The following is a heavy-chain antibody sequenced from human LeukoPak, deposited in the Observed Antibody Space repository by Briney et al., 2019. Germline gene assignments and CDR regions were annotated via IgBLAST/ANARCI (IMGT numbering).Heavy chain of an antibody. D-gene: IGHD1-26*01. V-gene: IGHV4-34*01. CDR2: INHSGST. J-gene: IGHJ4*02. Sequence: SSETLSLTCAVYGGSFSGYYWSWIRQPPGKGLEWIGEINHSGSTNYNPSLKSRVTISVDTSKNQFSLRLSSVTAADTAVYFCARTWAAKWELPGQFDSWGQGRLVSVSS. CDR1: GGSFSGYY. CDR3: ARTWAAKWELPGQFDS.